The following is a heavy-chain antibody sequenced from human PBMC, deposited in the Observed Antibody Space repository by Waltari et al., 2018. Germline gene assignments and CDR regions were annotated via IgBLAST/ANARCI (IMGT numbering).Heavy chain of an antibody. CDR3: ARDRGGFSSSWYGDYYYYMDV. J-gene: IGHJ6*03. CDR2: IYYSGST. CDR1: GGSISSYY. Sequence: QVQLQESGPGLVKPSATLSLTCTVSGGSISSYYWSWIRQPPGKGLEWIGYIYYSGSTNYNPSLKSRVTISVDTSKNQFSLKLSSVTAADTAVYYCARDRGGFSSSWYGDYYYYMDVWGKGTTVTVSS. V-gene: IGHV4-59*01. D-gene: IGHD6-13*01.